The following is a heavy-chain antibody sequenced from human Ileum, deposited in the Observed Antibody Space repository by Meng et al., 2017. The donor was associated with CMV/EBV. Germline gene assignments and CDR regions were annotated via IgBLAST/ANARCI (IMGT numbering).Heavy chain of an antibody. V-gene: IGHV3-7*01. CDR2: IRQDGSEK. J-gene: IGHJ6*02. CDR1: GFTFSSYW. Sequence: GESLRLSCAASGFTFSSYWMSWVCQAPGKGLEWVANIRQDGSEKYYVDSVKGRFTISRDNTKNSLDLQMNSLRAEDTAVYYCARVWSGYSGYGMDVWGQGTTVTVSS. D-gene: IGHD3-3*01. CDR3: ARVWSGYSGYGMDV.